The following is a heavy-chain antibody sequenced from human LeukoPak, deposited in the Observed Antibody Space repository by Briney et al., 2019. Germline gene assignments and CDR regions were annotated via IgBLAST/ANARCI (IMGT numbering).Heavy chain of an antibody. CDR3: ARGSIAVAGNYFDY. J-gene: IGHJ4*02. D-gene: IGHD6-19*01. CDR2: INPNSGGT. Sequence: ASVKVSCKASGYTFTGYYMHWVRQAPGQGLEWMGWINPNSGGTNYAQKFQGWVTMTRDTSISTAYMELSRLRSDDTAVYYCARGSIAVAGNYFDYWGQGTLVTVSS. V-gene: IGHV1-2*04. CDR1: GYTFTGYY.